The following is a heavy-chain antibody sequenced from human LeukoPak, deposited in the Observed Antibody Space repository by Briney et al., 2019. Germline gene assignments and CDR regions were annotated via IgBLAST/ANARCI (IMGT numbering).Heavy chain of an antibody. Sequence: SETLSLTCTVSGGSISSSSYYWGWIRQPPGKGLEWIGSIYYSGSTYYNPSLKSRVTISVDTSKNQYSLKLSSVTAADTAVYYCARFGVSYYGSGSHFDCWGQGTLVTVSS. CDR3: ARFGVSYYGSGSHFDC. CDR1: GGSISSSSYY. J-gene: IGHJ4*02. D-gene: IGHD3-10*01. V-gene: IGHV4-39*07. CDR2: IYYSGST.